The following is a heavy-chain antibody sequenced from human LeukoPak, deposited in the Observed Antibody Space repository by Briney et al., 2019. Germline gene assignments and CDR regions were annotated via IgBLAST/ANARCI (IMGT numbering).Heavy chain of an antibody. Sequence: SETLSLTCTVSGGSISSISYYWGWIRQPPGRGLEWIGSMYHNGSTYYNPSLKSRVTISVDTSKNQFSLKLSSVTAADTAVYYCARDDILTGYPDAFDIWGQGTMVTVSS. D-gene: IGHD3-9*01. J-gene: IGHJ3*02. CDR1: GGSISSISYY. CDR2: MYHNGST. V-gene: IGHV4-39*07. CDR3: ARDDILTGYPDAFDI.